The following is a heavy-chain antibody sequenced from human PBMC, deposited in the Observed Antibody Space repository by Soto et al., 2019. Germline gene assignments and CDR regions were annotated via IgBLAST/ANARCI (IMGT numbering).Heavy chain of an antibody. CDR1: GYSFTNYW. CDR2: IYPSDSYT. J-gene: IGHJ3*02. D-gene: IGHD3-10*01. V-gene: IGHV5-10-1*01. Sequence: GESLKISCKGSGYSFTNYWIGWVRQMPGEGLEWMGLIYPSDSYTNYSPSFQGHVTISADKSISTAYLQWSSLKASDTAMYYCARRALMVRGVDDAFDIWGQGTMVTVSS. CDR3: ARRALMVRGVDDAFDI.